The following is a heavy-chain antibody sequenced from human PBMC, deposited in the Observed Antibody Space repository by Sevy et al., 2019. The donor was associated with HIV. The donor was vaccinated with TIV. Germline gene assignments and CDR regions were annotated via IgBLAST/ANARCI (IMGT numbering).Heavy chain of an antibody. CDR1: GYSFTRNW. D-gene: IGHD2-8*01. V-gene: IGHV5-51*01. CDR3: ARVQGYCTSGVCYGDYEYGMDV. CDR2: IYTTDSST. Sequence: RGESLKISCKASGYSFTRNWIAWVRQMPGKGLELIGVIYTTDSSTKYSPSFEGQVTISADKSIRTAYLHWSRLQASDTAMYYCARVQGYCTSGVCYGDYEYGMDVWGQGTSVTVSS. J-gene: IGHJ6*02.